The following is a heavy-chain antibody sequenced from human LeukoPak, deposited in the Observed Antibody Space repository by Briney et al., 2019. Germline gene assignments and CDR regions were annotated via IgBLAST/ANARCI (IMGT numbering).Heavy chain of an antibody. CDR3: ARGSGDHYYYYYAMDV. Sequence: PGGSLRLSCAASGFTFSSYWMHWVRQAPGKGLEWVSRINSDGSSTSYADSVKGRFTISRDNAKNTLYLQMNSLRAEDTAMYYCARGSGDHYYYYYAMDVWGQGTTVTVPS. D-gene: IGHD4-17*01. V-gene: IGHV3-74*01. CDR2: INSDGSST. J-gene: IGHJ6*02. CDR1: GFTFSSYW.